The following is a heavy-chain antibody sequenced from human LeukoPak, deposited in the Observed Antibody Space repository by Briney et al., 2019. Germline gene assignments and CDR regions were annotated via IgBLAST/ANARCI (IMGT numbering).Heavy chain of an antibody. V-gene: IGHV4-59*01. CDR1: GGSISSYY. CDR2: IYYSGST. CDR3: ARTYCSSTSCPLDY. J-gene: IGHJ4*02. Sequence: SETLSLTCTVSGGSISSYYWSWIRQPPGKGLEWIGYIYYSGSTNYNPSLKSRVTTSVDTSKNQFSLKLSSVTAADTAVYYCARTYCSSTSCPLDYWGQGTLVTVSS. D-gene: IGHD2-2*01.